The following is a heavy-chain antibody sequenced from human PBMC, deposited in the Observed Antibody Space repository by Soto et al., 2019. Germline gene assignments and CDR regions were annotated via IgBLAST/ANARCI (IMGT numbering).Heavy chain of an antibody. D-gene: IGHD6-19*01. CDR2: IIPMFGTA. CDR1: GGTFSSYA. CDR3: ARFARSSGYVDF. J-gene: IGHJ4*02. V-gene: IGHV1-69*01. Sequence: QVQLVQSGAEVKKPGSSVKVSCKVSGGTFSSYAISWVRQAPGQGLEWMGGIIPMFGTANYAQKFHGRVTIIADESTSTVYRELSSLRSEDTAVYFCARFARSSGYVDFWGQGTLVTVSS.